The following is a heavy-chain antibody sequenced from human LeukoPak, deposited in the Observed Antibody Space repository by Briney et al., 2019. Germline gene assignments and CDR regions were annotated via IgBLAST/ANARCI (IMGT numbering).Heavy chain of an antibody. V-gene: IGHV3-9*01. CDR3: AKGGYSSGWTGWFDL. CDR1: GFTFDDYA. Sequence: PGGSLRLSCAASGFTFDDYAMHWVRQAPGKGLEWVSGISWNSGSIGYADSVKGRFTISRDNAKNSLYLQMNSLRAEDTALYYCAKGGYSSGWTGWFDLWGQGTLVTVSS. D-gene: IGHD6-19*01. CDR2: ISWNSGSI. J-gene: IGHJ5*02.